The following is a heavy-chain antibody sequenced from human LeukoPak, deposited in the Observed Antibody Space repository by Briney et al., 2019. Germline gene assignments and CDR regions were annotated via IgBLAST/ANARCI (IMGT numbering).Heavy chain of an antibody. CDR1: GGSVTSNNNY. V-gene: IGHV4-39*01. Sequence: PSETLSLTCTVSGGSVTSNNNYWGWIRQPPGKGLEWIGYVYYSGAIYYTPSLKSRVTISVDTSKNQFSLKVSSVTAADTAVYYCARHQGYSSWFDPWGQGTLVTVSS. J-gene: IGHJ5*02. CDR2: VYYSGAI. CDR3: ARHQGYSSWFDP. D-gene: IGHD2-15*01.